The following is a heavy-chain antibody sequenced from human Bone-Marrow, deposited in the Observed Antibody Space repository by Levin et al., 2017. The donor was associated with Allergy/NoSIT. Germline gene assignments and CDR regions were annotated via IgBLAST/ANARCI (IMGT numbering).Heavy chain of an antibody. CDR1: GGSISSYH. Sequence: NPSETLSLTCAVSGGSISSYHWTWIRQPPGKGLEWIGYIYYTGTTEYNPSLKSRATISRDTSNNQFSLKLTSVTAADTAVYFCARDTTMTPRVLDYWGQGTLVTVSS. V-gene: IGHV4-59*01. D-gene: IGHD5-24*01. J-gene: IGHJ4*02. CDR2: IYYTGTT. CDR3: ARDTTMTPRVLDY.